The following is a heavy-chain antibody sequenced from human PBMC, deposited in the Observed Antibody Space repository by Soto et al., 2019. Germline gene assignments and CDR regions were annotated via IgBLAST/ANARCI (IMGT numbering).Heavy chain of an antibody. D-gene: IGHD7-27*01. CDR1: GFTFSSYG. CDR2: ISYDGSNK. Sequence: LRLSCAASGFTFSSYGMHWVRQAPGKGLEWVAVISYDGSNKYYADSVKGRFTISRDNSKNTLYLQMNSLRAEDTAVYYCAKVAGDSHPPDYWGQGTLVTVSS. CDR3: AKVAGDSHPPDY. V-gene: IGHV3-30*18. J-gene: IGHJ4*02.